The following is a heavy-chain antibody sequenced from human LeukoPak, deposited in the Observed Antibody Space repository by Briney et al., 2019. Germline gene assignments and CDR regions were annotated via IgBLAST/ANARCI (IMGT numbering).Heavy chain of an antibody. V-gene: IGHV3-23*01. D-gene: IGHD6-6*01. CDR3: AKGSASGRPYYFDY. J-gene: IGHJ4*02. CDR2: ITAGGDDT. Sequence: GGSLRLSCTASGFIFSKYAMSWVRQTPGKGLEWVSAITAGGDDTCHADSVQGRITISRDNSKDTLYLQMNSLRAEDTAVYYCAKGSASGRPYYFDYWGQGSLVTVSS. CDR1: GFIFSKYA.